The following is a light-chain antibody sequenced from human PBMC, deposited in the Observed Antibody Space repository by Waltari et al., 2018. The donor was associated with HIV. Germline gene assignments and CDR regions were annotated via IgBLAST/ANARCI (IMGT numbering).Light chain of an antibody. Sequence: EIVLTQSPATLSLSVGERATLSCRASQGVGTYLAWYQQKPGQPPRVLIYDASKRATGLPARCSGSGPGTDFTLTISSLEPEDFAFYYCQQRSNWPYTFGQGTKLEIK. CDR1: QGVGTY. CDR3: QQRSNWPYT. J-gene: IGKJ2*01. V-gene: IGKV3D-11*01. CDR2: DAS.